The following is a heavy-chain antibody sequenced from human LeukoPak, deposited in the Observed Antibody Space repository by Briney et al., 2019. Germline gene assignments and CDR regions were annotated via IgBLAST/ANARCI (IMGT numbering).Heavy chain of an antibody. Sequence: GGSLRLSCAASGFTFISYGMHWVRQAPGKGLEWVAFIRNDGSNKYYADSVKGRFTISRDSSKNTLYLQMNSLRAEDTAVYYCAKLLSNSGRFLYWGQGTLVTVSS. CDR1: GFTFISYG. V-gene: IGHV3-30*02. J-gene: IGHJ4*02. CDR2: IRNDGSNK. D-gene: IGHD4-23*01. CDR3: AKLLSNSGRFLY.